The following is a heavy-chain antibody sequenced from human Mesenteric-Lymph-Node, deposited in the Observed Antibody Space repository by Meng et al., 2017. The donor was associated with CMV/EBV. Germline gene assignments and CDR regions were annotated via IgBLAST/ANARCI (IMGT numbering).Heavy chain of an antibody. V-gene: IGHV4-59*01. J-gene: IGHJ4*02. D-gene: IGHD4-17*01. CDR3: ASLLYGDYLYFDY. CDR1: GGSISSYY. CDR2: VYYSGST. Sequence: SETLSLTCTVSGGSISSYYWSWIRQPPGKGLEWIAYVYYSGSTNYNPSLKSRVTISLDTSKNQFSLKLTSVTAADTAVYYCASLLYGDYLYFDYWGQGTLVTVSS.